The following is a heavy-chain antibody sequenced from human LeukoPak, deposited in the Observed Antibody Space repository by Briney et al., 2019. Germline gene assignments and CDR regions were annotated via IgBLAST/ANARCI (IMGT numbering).Heavy chain of an antibody. Sequence: GGSLRLSGAASGFTFSTYSMKWVRQAPGKGLEWVSYISDSGAMYYADSVRGRFTISRENAQNSLFLQMNSLRAEDTAVYYCARDGGYRGYDADCWGQGTLVTVSS. CDR2: ISDSGAM. D-gene: IGHD5-12*01. CDR1: GFTFSTYS. V-gene: IGHV3-48*01. J-gene: IGHJ4*02. CDR3: ARDGGYRGYDADC.